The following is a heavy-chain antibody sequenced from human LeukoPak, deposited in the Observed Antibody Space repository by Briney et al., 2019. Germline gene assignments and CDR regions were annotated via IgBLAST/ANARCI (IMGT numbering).Heavy chain of an antibody. Sequence: PSETLSLTCAVYGGSFSGYYWSWIRQPPGKGLEWIVEINHSGSTNYHPSLKSRVTISVDTSKSQFSLKLSSVTAADTAVYYCASFYDSSGNWFDPWGQGTLVTVSS. J-gene: IGHJ5*02. CDR3: ASFYDSSGNWFDP. CDR1: GGSFSGYY. V-gene: IGHV4-34*01. D-gene: IGHD3-22*01. CDR2: INHSGST.